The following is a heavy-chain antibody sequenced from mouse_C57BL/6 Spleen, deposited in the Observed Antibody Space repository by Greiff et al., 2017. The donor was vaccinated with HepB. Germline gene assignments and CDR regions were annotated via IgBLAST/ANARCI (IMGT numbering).Heavy chain of an antibody. J-gene: IGHJ1*03. CDR3: ARVTYGYWYFDV. V-gene: IGHV3-6*01. CDR2: ISYDGSN. D-gene: IGHD1-1*01. CDR1: GYSITSGYY. Sequence: EVKLVESGPGLVKPSQSLSLTCSVTGYSITSGYYWNWIRQFPGNKLEWMGYISYDGSNNYNPSLKNRISITRDTSKNQFFLKLNSVTTEDTATYYCARVTYGYWYFDVWGTGTTVTVSS.